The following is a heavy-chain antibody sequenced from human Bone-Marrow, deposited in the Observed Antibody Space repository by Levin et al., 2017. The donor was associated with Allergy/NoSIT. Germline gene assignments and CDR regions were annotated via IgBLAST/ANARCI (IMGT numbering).Heavy chain of an antibody. D-gene: IGHD2-15*01. J-gene: IGHJ4*02. CDR3: ARASGLYS. V-gene: IGHV3-53*01. CDR2: IYSGGGR. Sequence: GESLKISCAASGFTVSSHFMSWVRQRPGKGLECVSVIYSGGGRHYADSVTGRFTISRDNSKNMVYLQMNSLRVEDTAVYYCARASGLYSWGQGTLVTVSS. CDR1: GFTVSSHF.